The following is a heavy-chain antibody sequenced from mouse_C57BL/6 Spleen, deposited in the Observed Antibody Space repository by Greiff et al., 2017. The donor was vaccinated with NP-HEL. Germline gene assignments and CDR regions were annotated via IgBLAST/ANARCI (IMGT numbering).Heavy chain of an antibody. CDR3: ARGGDHFDY. V-gene: IGHV5-16*01. CDR1: GFTFSDYY. J-gene: IGHJ2*01. CDR2: INYDGSST. Sequence: EVKLMESEGGLVQPGSSMKLSCTASGFTFSDYYMAWVRQVPEKGLEWVANINYDGSSTYYLDSLKSRFIISRDNAKNILYLQMSSLKSEDTATYYCARGGDHFDYWGQGTTLTVSS.